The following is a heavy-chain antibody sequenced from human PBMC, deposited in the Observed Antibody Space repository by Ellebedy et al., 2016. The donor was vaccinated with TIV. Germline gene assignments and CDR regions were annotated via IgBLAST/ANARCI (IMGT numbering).Heavy chain of an antibody. CDR3: AKEFAGYGMDV. J-gene: IGHJ6*02. CDR1: GYTFTGYH. Sequence: AASVKVSCKASGYTFTGYHIHWVRQAPRQGLELIGWINPKTNDSKCAQKFQGWATLTRDTSISAAYIEVSSLRSDHTAMYYCAKEFAGYGMDVWGQGTMVTVSS. D-gene: IGHD3-10*01. CDR2: INPKTNDS. V-gene: IGHV1-2*04.